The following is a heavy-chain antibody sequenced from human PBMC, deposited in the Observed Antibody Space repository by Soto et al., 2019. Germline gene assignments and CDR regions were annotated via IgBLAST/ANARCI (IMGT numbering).Heavy chain of an antibody. Sequence: VASVKVSCKASGYTFTGHYMHWVRQAPGQGLEWMGWVYSNTGGTNYAQRFQGRVTMTRDTSISTAYMELSRLRSDDTAVYYCARDSHYDILTGYSRNAFDIWGQGTMVTV. D-gene: IGHD3-9*01. V-gene: IGHV1-2*02. CDR2: VYSNTGGT. CDR1: GYTFTGHY. J-gene: IGHJ3*02. CDR3: ARDSHYDILTGYSRNAFDI.